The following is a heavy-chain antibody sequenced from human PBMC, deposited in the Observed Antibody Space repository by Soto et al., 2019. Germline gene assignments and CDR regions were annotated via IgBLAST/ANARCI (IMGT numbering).Heavy chain of an antibody. J-gene: IGHJ6*02. CDR1: GYTFTSYG. Sequence: RASVKVSFKASGYTFTSYGIGWVRQAPGQGLEWMGWISAYNGNTNYAQKLQGRVTMTTDTSTSTAYMELRSLRSDDAAVYYCAREDIVVVPAAIGYYYGMDVWGQGTTVTVSS. V-gene: IGHV1-18*04. CDR2: ISAYNGNT. D-gene: IGHD2-2*02. CDR3: AREDIVVVPAAIGYYYGMDV.